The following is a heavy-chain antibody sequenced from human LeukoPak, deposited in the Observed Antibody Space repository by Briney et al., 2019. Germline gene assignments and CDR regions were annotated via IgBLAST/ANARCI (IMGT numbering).Heavy chain of an antibody. CDR2: IRYDGSNK. CDR3: AKVPYCGADCHSPADY. Sequence: GGSLRLSCAASGFTFSSYGMHWVRQAPGKGLEWVAFIRYDGSNKYYADSVKGRFTISRDNSKNTLYLQMNSLRAEDTAVYYCAKVPYCGADCHSPADYWGPRTLVTVSS. V-gene: IGHV3-30*02. D-gene: IGHD2-21*01. CDR1: GFTFSSYG. J-gene: IGHJ4*02.